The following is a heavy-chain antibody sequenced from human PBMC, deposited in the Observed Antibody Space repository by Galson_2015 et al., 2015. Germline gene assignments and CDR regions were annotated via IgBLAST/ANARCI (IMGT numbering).Heavy chain of an antibody. J-gene: IGHJ3*02. CDR1: GYTFTNYW. CDR3: ARPDRLGASAFEI. D-gene: IGHD5-12*01. Sequence: QSGAEVKKPGESLEISCKGSGYTFTNYWIAWVRQMPGKGLEWMGVIYPGDSDTRYSPSFQGQVTISADKSITTAYLQWSSLKASDTAMYYCARPDRLGASAFEIWGQGTMVTVSS. CDR2: IYPGDSDT. V-gene: IGHV5-51*01.